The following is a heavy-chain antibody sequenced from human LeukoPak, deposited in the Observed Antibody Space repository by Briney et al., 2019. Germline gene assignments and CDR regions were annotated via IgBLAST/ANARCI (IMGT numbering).Heavy chain of an antibody. Sequence: PGGSLRFSCAASGFTFTNYWMTWVRQAPGRGPEWVANIRQDGGETNYVDSVRGRFTIARDNTKNSLYLQMTSLRGEDTAVYYCASRAGKPGNTPWCFDYWGQGALVTVSS. CDR3: ASRAGKPGNTPWCFDY. CDR1: GFTFTNYW. J-gene: IGHJ4*02. D-gene: IGHD1-7*01. CDR2: IRQDGGET. V-gene: IGHV3-7*01.